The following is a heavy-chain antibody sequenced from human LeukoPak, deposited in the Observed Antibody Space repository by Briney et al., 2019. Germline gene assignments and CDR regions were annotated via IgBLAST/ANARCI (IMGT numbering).Heavy chain of an antibody. V-gene: IGHV4-59*01. D-gene: IGHD6-13*01. CDR2: IYYSGST. CDR1: GGSISIYY. J-gene: IGHJ4*02. Sequence: SETLSLTCTVSGGSISIYYWSWIRQPPGKGLEWIGYIYYSGSTNYNPSLKSRVTISVDTSKNQFSLKLSSVTAADTAVYYCARVATAAAPYPVFDYWGQGTLVTVSS. CDR3: ARVATAAAPYPVFDY.